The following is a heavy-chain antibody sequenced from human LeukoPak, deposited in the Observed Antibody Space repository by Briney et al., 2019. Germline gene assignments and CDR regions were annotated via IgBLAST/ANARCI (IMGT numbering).Heavy chain of an antibody. V-gene: IGHV3-74*01. CDR3: ARDSGMDV. CDR2: IKYDGSYT. Sequence: GGSLRLSCATSGFTLSLAWMHWVRQAPGKGLEWVSRIKYDGSYTNYADSVKGRFTISRDNARNTLSLHMISLRAEDTAVYYCARDSGMDVWGQGTTVTVSS. CDR1: GFTLSLAW. J-gene: IGHJ6*02.